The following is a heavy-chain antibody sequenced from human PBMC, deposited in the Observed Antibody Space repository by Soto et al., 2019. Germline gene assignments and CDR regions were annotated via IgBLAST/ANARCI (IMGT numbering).Heavy chain of an antibody. CDR2: IYYSGST. V-gene: IGHV4-59*08. CDR3: SRRTGISDP. D-gene: IGHD7-27*01. J-gene: IGHJ5*02. CDR1: GGSFSSYD. Sequence: LSLTCTLSGGSFSSYDSTWSRRPPGKGLEWIGYIYYSGSTNYNPSLRSRVTISVDTSKNQFSLNLSSVTAADPAVYYCSRRTGISDPWGQGNLVTVS.